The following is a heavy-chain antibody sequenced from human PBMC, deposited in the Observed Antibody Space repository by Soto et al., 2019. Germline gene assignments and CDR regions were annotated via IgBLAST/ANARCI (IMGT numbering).Heavy chain of an antibody. Sequence: PGGSLRLSCAASGFTFSNYGIHWVRQAPGKGLEWVAVIWYDGSKNYYADSVKGRFTISRDNSKNTLYLQMNSLRAEDTAVYYCARDQHIVVVTAIRLPGYWGQGTLVTVSS. D-gene: IGHD2-21*02. V-gene: IGHV3-33*01. CDR1: GFTFSNYG. J-gene: IGHJ4*02. CDR2: IWYDGSKN. CDR3: ARDQHIVVVTAIRLPGY.